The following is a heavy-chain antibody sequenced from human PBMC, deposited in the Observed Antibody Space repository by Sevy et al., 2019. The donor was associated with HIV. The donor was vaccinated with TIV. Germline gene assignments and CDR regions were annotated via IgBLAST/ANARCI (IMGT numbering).Heavy chain of an antibody. Sequence: SETLSLTCNVSGDPISSYFWSWFRQPPGKGLEWIGYLYYSGSIEYNPSLRSRVTIPVDTSKKHFSMKLRSVTAADTAMYYCARDSAVVPRALVYWGQGTLVTVSS. D-gene: IGHD2-21*01. J-gene: IGHJ4*02. V-gene: IGHV4-59*01. CDR2: LYYSGSI. CDR1: GDPISSYF. CDR3: ARDSAVVPRALVY.